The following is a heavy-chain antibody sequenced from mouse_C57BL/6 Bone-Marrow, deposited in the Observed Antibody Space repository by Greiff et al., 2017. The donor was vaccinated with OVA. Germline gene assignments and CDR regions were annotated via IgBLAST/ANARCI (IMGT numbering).Heavy chain of an antibody. CDR1: GYTFTSYW. CDR3: ARFEGYYGDY. D-gene: IGHD1-1*01. J-gene: IGHJ2*01. CDR2: IHPNSGST. V-gene: IGHV1-64*01. Sequence: VQLQQSGAELVKPGASVKLSCKASGYTFTSYWMHWVKQRPGQGLEWIGMIHPNSGSTNYNEKFKSKATLTVDKSSSTAYMQLSSLTSEDSAVYYCARFEGYYGDYWGQGTTLTVSS.